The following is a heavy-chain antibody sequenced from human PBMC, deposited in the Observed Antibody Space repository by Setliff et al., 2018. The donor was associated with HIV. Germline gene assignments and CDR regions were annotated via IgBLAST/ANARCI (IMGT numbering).Heavy chain of an antibody. Sequence: GGSLRLSCAASGFTFSRYWMHWVRQAPGQGLVWVSGINNDTTTTTYADSVKGRFSISRDNAKNTLYLQMNGLRGEETAVYYCARGRYDYAWGSNREYYYYYMDVWGKGTTVTVSS. CDR3: ARGRYDYAWGSNREYYYYYMDV. J-gene: IGHJ6*03. CDR2: INNDTTTT. CDR1: GFTFSRYW. V-gene: IGHV3-74*01. D-gene: IGHD3-16*02.